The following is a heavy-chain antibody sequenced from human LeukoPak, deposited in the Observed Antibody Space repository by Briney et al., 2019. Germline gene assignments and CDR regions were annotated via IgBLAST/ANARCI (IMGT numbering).Heavy chain of an antibody. D-gene: IGHD1-14*01. CDR2: INPNSGGT. Sequence: ASVKVSCKASGYTFTGFYTHWVRQAPGQGLESMGWINPNSGGTNYAQKFQDRVTMTRDTSISTAYMELSSLRSDDTAIYYCARPLTTSGWYFDLWGRGTLVTVSS. J-gene: IGHJ2*01. CDR3: ARPLTTSGWYFDL. V-gene: IGHV1-2*02. CDR1: GYTFTGFY.